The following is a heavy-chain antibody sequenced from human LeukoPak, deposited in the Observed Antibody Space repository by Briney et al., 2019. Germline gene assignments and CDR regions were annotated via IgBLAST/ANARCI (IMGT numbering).Heavy chain of an antibody. V-gene: IGHV3-53*01. CDR2: IYSGGST. CDR1: GFTVSSNY. Sequence: PGGSLRLSCAASGFTVSSNYMSWVRQAPGKGLEWVSVIYSGGSTYYADSVKGRFTISRDNAKNSLYLQMNSLRVEDTAVYYCARDPEVVARNYYGMDVWGQGTTVTVSS. J-gene: IGHJ6*02. CDR3: ARDPEVVARNYYGMDV. D-gene: IGHD2-15*01.